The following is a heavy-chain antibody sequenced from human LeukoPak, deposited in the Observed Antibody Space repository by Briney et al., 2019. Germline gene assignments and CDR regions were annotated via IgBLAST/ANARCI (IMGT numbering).Heavy chain of an antibody. CDR3: AKDPQFREYQLPTYFDY. V-gene: IGHV3-30*18. Sequence: GGSLRLSCAASGLTFSSYGMHWVRQAPGKGLEWVVVISYDGSNKYYADSVKGRFTISRDNSKNTLYLQMNSLRAEDTAVYYCAKDPQFREYQLPTYFDYWGQGTLVTVSS. CDR2: ISYDGSNK. J-gene: IGHJ4*02. D-gene: IGHD2-2*01. CDR1: GLTFSSYG.